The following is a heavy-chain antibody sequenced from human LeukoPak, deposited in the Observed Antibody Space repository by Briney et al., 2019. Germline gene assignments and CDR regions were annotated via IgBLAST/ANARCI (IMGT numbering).Heavy chain of an antibody. CDR2: ISSDAGST. CDR3: AGVAPFMETAWFDY. CDR1: GFTFSSYA. V-gene: IGHV3-64*01. Sequence: GGSLRPSFAASGFTFSSYAMHWVRQAPGKGLEYGSAISSDAGSTYYAHSVKGRFTISRDNSKKPLHFQMGSLRAGALTWYYCAGVAPFMETAWFDYCGQGTLVTVSS. D-gene: IGHD5-18*01. J-gene: IGHJ4*02.